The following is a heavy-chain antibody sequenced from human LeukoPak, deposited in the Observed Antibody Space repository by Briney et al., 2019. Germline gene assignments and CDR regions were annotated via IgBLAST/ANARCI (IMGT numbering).Heavy chain of an antibody. V-gene: IGHV4-39*07. D-gene: IGHD4-17*01. CDR3: AREGAYRTYGDYSPFDF. CDR1: GGSVSSSNFY. Sequence: SETLSLTCTVSGGSVSSSNFYWAWIRQPPGKGLEWIGSIYYTGNTFYNPSLKSRVTISLDTSKNQFSLRLNSVTAADTAVYYCAREGAYRTYGDYSPFDFWGQGTLVTVSS. J-gene: IGHJ5*01. CDR2: IYYTGNT.